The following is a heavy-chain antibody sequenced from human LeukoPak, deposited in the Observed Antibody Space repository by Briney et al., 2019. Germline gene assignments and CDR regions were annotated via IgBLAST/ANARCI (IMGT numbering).Heavy chain of an antibody. J-gene: IGHJ4*02. D-gene: IGHD1-1*01. Sequence: GWIRQPPGKGLEWVGRIKSKTDGGTTDYAAPVKGRFTISRDDSKNTLYLQMNSLKTEDTAVYYCTTPSSNWNDGLWGQGTLVTVSS. CDR3: TTPSSNWNDGL. V-gene: IGHV3-15*01. CDR2: IKSKTDGGTT.